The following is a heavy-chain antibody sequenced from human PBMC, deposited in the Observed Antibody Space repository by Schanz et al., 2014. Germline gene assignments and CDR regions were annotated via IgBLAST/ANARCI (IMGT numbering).Heavy chain of an antibody. Sequence: QVQLVQSGAEVKKPGASVKVSCKASGYTFTGYFIHWVRQAPGQGLEWMGRIHPNSGGTIFAQKFQGRVSMTRDTSLSTAYMELSSLRSDDTAVYYCARDKGQSGGGMDVWGQGTAVIVSS. J-gene: IGHJ6*02. CDR1: GYTFTGYF. CDR3: ARDKGQSGGGMDV. D-gene: IGHD1-26*01. V-gene: IGHV1-2*06. CDR2: IHPNSGGT.